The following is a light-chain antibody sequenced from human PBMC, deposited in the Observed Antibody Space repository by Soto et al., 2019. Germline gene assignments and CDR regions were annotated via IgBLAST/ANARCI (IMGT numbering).Light chain of an antibody. V-gene: IGKV3-20*01. CDR1: QTVATRY. CDR2: GAF. J-gene: IGKJ4*01. Sequence: EIFLTQSPHTLSLSPEEPPTLSCRASQTVATRYLAWYQRTPGQAPRVLIYGAFSRAAGIPDRFSGSGSGTEFILTISKLEPEDFAVYCCQQYADSVTFGGGTKVELK. CDR3: QQYADSVT.